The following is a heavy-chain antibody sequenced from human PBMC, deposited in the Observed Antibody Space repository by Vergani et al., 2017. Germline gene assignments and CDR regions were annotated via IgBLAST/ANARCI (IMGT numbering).Heavy chain of an antibody. Sequence: QVRLQESGPGLVKPSETLSLTCRVSGGSMSGYYWSWIRQPPGKELEWIGYMYHSGSTNYNPSLETRVTISGDTSKNQFSLTLTSVTAADTAVYYCASDTHSGQRADRWGQGILVTVTS. V-gene: IGHV4-59*01. CDR3: ASDTHSGQRADR. CDR2: MYHSGST. J-gene: IGHJ5*02. D-gene: IGHD6-19*01. CDR1: GGSMSGYY.